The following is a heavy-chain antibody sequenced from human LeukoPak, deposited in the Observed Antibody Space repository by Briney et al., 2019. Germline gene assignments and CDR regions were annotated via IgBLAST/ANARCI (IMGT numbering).Heavy chain of an antibody. V-gene: IGHV1-69*05. CDR1: GGAFSSYA. J-gene: IGHJ6*03. CDR3: ARHGYNYYYYMDV. Sequence: SVKVSCKASGGAFSSYAISWVRQAPGQGLEWMGGIIPIFGTANYAQKFQGRVTITTDESTSTAYMELSSLRSEDTAVYYCARHGYNYYYYMDVWGKGTTVTVSS. CDR2: IIPIFGTA.